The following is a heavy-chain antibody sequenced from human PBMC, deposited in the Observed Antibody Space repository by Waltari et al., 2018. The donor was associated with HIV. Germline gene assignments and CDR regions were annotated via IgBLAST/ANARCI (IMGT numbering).Heavy chain of an antibody. V-gene: IGHV3-48*01. J-gene: IGHJ4*02. D-gene: IGHD1-26*01. CDR2: ISSSGSPI. CDR3: ARDYSGTYADFDY. CDR1: GFTFRSYR. Sequence: EVQLVESGGGLVQPGGSLRLSRAAPGFTFRSYRMHWVRQAPGKGLEWVSYISSSGSPIYYADSVRVRFTISRDNAKNSLYLQLNSLRAEDTAVYYCARDYSGTYADFDYWGQGTLVTVSS.